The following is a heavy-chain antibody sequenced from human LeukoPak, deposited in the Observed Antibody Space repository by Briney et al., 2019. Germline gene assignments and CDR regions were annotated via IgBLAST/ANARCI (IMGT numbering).Heavy chain of an antibody. J-gene: IGHJ4*02. V-gene: IGHV4-34*01. D-gene: IGHD3-3*01. CDR3: ARSSKHVRFLEWLPPDY. Sequence: KPSETLSLTCAVYGGSFSGYYWSWIRQPPGKGLEWIGEINHSGSTNYNPSLKSRVTISVDTSKNQFSLKLSSVTAADTAVYYCARSSKHVRFLEWLPPDYWGQGTLVTVSS. CDR2: INHSGST. CDR1: GGSFSGYY.